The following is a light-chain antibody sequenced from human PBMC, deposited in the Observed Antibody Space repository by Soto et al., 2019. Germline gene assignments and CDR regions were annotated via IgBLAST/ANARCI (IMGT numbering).Light chain of an antibody. CDR3: QQYNNWPLA. J-gene: IGKJ4*01. V-gene: IGKV3-15*01. CDR2: GAS. CDR1: QSISSN. Sequence: EIVMTQSPATLSVSPGERATLSCRAGQSISSNLAWYQQRPGQAPRLLIYGASTRAIGIPARVSGSGSGTEFTLTISSLQSEDFATYYCQQYNNWPLAFGGGTKVDIK.